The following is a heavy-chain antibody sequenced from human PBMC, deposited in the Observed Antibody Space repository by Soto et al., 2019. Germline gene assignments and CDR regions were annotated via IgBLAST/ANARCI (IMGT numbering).Heavy chain of an antibody. CDR2: ISSTTNYI. Sequence: PGGSMRLSCAASGFTFTRYSMNWVRQAPGKGLEWVSSISSTTNYIYYGDSMKGRFTISRDNAKNSLYLEMNSLRAEDTAVYYCARESEDLTSNFDYWGQGTLVTVSS. J-gene: IGHJ4*02. CDR1: GFTFTRYS. V-gene: IGHV3-21*06. CDR3: ARESEDLTSNFDY.